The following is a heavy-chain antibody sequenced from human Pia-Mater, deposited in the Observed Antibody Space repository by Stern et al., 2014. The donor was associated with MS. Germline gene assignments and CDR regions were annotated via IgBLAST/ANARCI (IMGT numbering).Heavy chain of an antibody. CDR1: GGSISSYY. CDR2: IYYSGRT. D-gene: IGHD3-16*01. V-gene: IGHV4-59*01. J-gene: IGHJ4*02. CDR3: ARGRDDLPDY. Sequence: QLQLQESGPGLVKPSETLSLTCTVSGGSISSYYWSWIRQPPGKGLEWIGYIYYSGRTNYNPSLKSRVTISVDTSKNQFSLKLSSVTAADTAVYYCARGRDDLPDYWGQGTLVTVSS.